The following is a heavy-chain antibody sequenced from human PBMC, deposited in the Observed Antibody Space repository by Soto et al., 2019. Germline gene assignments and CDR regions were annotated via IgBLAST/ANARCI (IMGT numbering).Heavy chain of an antibody. CDR1: GFAFSTYG. D-gene: IGHD6-19*01. CDR2: ISYDGTDK. Sequence: QVHLVESGGGVVQPGRSLTISCVGSGFAFSTYGMHWVRQAPAKGLEWVALISYDGTDKYYADYVKGRFSIYRDNSKQTLSLQMDSMRPEDTAVYYCAKDFGAWSDSWGQGTLVNVSS. V-gene: IGHV3-30*18. CDR3: AKDFGAWSDS. J-gene: IGHJ5*02.